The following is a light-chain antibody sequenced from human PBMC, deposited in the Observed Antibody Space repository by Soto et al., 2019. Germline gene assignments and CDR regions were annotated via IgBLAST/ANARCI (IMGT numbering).Light chain of an antibody. CDR2: AAS. CDR3: QEYDSVRLT. V-gene: IGKV1-27*01. CDR1: QGVADH. Sequence: IQMTQSPSSLSASVGDTVTITCRASQGVADHLAWYQQKPGGVPELLISAASTLESGVPSRFSGSGSKKDFTLTISNVQPGDVATYYCQEYDSVRLTFGGGTKVDIK. J-gene: IGKJ4*01.